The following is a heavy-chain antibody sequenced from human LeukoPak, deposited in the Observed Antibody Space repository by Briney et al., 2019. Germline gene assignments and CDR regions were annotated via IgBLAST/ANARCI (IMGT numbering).Heavy chain of an antibody. J-gene: IGHJ5*02. V-gene: IGHV3-30*18. D-gene: IGHD3-22*01. CDR1: GFTFSSYG. CDR3: AKDMIS. CDR2: ISYDGSNK. Sequence: GGSLRLSCAASGFTFSSYGMHWVRQAPGKGLEWVAVISYDGSNKYYADSVKGRFTISRDNSKNTLYLQMNSLRAEDTAVYYCAKDMISWGQGTLVTVSS.